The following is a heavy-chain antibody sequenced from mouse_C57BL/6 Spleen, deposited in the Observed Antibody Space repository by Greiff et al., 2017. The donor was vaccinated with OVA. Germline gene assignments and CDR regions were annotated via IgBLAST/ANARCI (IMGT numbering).Heavy chain of an antibody. CDR2: IDPSDSYT. Sequence: VQLQQPGAELVRPGTSVKLSCKASGYTFTSYWMHWVKQRPGQGLEWIGVIDPSDSYTNYNQKFKGKATLTVDTSSSTAYMQLSGLTSEDSAVYYCARGGYYYGSSGYYAMDYWGQGTSVTVSS. V-gene: IGHV1-59*01. D-gene: IGHD1-1*01. J-gene: IGHJ4*01. CDR1: GYTFTSYW. CDR3: ARGGYYYGSSGYYAMDY.